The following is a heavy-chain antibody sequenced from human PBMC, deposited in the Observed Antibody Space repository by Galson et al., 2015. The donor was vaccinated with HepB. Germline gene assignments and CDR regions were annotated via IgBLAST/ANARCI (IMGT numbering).Heavy chain of an antibody. D-gene: IGHD2-15*01. CDR1: GFTFSSYA. J-gene: IGHJ4*02. CDR3: ASRYCSGGNCYFDY. CDR2: ISSSGSTI. Sequence: SLRLSCAASGFTFSSYAMSWVRQAPGKGLEWVSYISSSGSTIYYADSVKGRFTISRDNAKNSLYLQMNSLRAEDTAVYYCASRYCSGGNCYFDYWGQGTLVTVSS. V-gene: IGHV3-11*01.